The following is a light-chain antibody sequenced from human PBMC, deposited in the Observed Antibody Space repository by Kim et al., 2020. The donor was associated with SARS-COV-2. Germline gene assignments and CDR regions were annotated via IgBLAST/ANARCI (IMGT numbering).Light chain of an antibody. CDR1: SSNIGTNS. J-gene: IGLJ2*01. Sequence: QSVLTQPPSTSGTPGQRVTISCSGSSSNIGTNSVSWYQQLPGTAPKLLIHSNNQRPSGVPDQFSGSKSGTSASLAISGLQSEDEADYYCAAWDDSLNGVVFGGGTQLTVL. V-gene: IGLV1-44*01. CDR3: AAWDDSLNGVV. CDR2: SNN.